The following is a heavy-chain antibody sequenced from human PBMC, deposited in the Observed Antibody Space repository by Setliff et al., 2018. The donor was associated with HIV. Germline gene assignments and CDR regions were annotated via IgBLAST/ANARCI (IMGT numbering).Heavy chain of an antibody. CDR3: ARDGGALEDDYGENGWGLGYVYW. J-gene: IGHJ4*02. CDR2: IIPFFGTA. D-gene: IGHD4-17*01. CDR1: GGTFSSQT. Sequence: SVKVSCKASGGTFSSQTISWVRQAPGQGVEWVGGIIPFFGTANYAQKFQARVTITADQFTSTAYMELYSLRPEDSAVYYCARDGGALEDDYGENGWGLGYVYWGGQGTLVTVS. V-gene: IGHV1-69*13.